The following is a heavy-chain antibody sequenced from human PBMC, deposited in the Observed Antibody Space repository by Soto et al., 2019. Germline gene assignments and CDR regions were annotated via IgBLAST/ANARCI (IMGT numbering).Heavy chain of an antibody. D-gene: IGHD3-16*01. CDR1: GGSISSHY. J-gene: IGHJ3*02. V-gene: IGHV4-59*08. Sequence: SETLSLTCTVSGGSISSHYWSWIRQPPGKVLEWIGYIYYSGSTNYNPPLKSRVTISVDTSKNQFSLKLSSVTAADTAVYYRATNYGNDAFDIWGQGTMVTVSS. CDR3: ATNYGNDAFDI. CDR2: IYYSGST.